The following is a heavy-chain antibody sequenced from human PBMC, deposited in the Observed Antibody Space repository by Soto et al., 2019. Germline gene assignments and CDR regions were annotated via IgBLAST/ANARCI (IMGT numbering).Heavy chain of an antibody. J-gene: IGHJ4*02. V-gene: IGHV3-9*01. CDR2: ISWNGGTI. Sequence: LRLSCAASGFTFQNYAMHWVRQAPGKGLEWVSGISWNGGTIGYADSVRGRFTIPRDNAKNSLYLQMNSLRPEDTALYYCAKDKVYSNFEYYFDSWGQGTLVTVSS. D-gene: IGHD4-4*01. CDR3: AKDKVYSNFEYYFDS. CDR1: GFTFQNYA.